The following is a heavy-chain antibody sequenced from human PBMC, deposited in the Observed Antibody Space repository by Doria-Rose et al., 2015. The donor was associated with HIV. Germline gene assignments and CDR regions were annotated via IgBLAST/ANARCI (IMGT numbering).Heavy chain of an antibody. CDR1: P. Sequence: PISWVRQAPGQGLEWMGRILPVLGIRNYAQTFQGRVTITADESTSTAYVELSNLRSEDTAVYYCATTWSGYYLDYWGQGTLVT. CDR3: ATTWSGYYLDY. D-gene: IGHD3-3*01. V-gene: IGHV1-69*02. J-gene: IGHJ4*02. CDR2: ILPVLGIR.